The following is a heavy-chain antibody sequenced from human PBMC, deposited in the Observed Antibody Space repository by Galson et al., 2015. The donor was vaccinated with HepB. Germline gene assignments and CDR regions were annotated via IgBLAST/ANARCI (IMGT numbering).Heavy chain of an antibody. J-gene: IGHJ4*02. D-gene: IGHD6-13*01. Sequence: SVKVSCKASGYTFTSYAMHWVRQAPGQRLEWMGWINAGNGNTKYSQKFQGRVTITRDTSASTAYMELSSLRSEDTAVYYCARDRQQPTFELGYWGQGTLVTVSS. CDR3: ARDRQQPTFELGY. CDR1: GYTFTSYA. V-gene: IGHV1-3*01. CDR2: INAGNGNT.